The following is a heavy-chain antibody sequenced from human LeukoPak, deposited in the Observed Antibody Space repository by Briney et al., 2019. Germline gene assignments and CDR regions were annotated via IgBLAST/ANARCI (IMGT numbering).Heavy chain of an antibody. CDR2: ISAYNGNT. J-gene: IGHJ4*02. CDR1: GYTFTSYG. V-gene: IGHV1-18*01. D-gene: IGHD3-3*01. CDR3: ARGAYDFWSGYYPFDY. Sequence: GASVKVSCKASGYTFTSYGISWVRQAPGQGPEWMGWISAYNGNTNYTQKLQGRVTMTTDTSTSTAYMELRSLRSDDTAVYYCARGAYDFWSGYYPFDYWGQGTLVTVSS.